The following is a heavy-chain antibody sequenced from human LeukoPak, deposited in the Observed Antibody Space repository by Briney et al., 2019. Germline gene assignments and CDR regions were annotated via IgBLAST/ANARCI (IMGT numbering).Heavy chain of an antibody. CDR2: ISSGDGTNI. CDR1: GFTFSSYW. V-gene: IGHV3-74*01. J-gene: IGHJ6*02. D-gene: IGHD3-22*01. Sequence: GGSLRLSCAASGFTFSSYWMHWVRQAPGKGPVWISHISSGDGTNIGYADSVKGRFTISRDNAKNTLYLQMNSLRAEDTAVYYCAKTLGGYYYYGMDVWGQGTTVTVSS. CDR3: AKTLGGYYYYGMDV.